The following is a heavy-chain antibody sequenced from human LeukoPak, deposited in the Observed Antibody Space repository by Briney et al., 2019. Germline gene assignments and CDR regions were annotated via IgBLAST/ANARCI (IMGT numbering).Heavy chain of an antibody. CDR2: INSDGSST. D-gene: IGHD3-22*01. J-gene: IGHJ4*02. Sequence: GGSLRLSCAASGFTFSSYWMHWVRQAPGKGLVWVSRINSDGSSTSYADSVKGRFTISRDNAKNTLYLQMNSLRAEDTAVYYCARGHSSGNLGYWGQGTLVTVSS. V-gene: IGHV3-74*01. CDR3: ARGHSSGNLGY. CDR1: GFTFSSYW.